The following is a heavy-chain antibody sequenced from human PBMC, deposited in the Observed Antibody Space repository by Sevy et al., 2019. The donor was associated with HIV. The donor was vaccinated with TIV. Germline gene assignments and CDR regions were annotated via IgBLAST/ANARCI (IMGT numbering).Heavy chain of an antibody. CDR3: ARGGDFNDRSAKRDFDY. CDR2: IRNDGSNK. Sequence: GGSLRLSCEASGFTFSNYGMHWVRQAPGKGLEWVAVIRNDGSNKYYADSVKGRFAISRDNSKNTLYLQMNSLRVEDTAVYFCARGGDFNDRSAKRDFDYWGQGTLVTVSS. J-gene: IGHJ4*02. CDR1: GFTFSNYG. D-gene: IGHD3-22*01. V-gene: IGHV3-33*01.